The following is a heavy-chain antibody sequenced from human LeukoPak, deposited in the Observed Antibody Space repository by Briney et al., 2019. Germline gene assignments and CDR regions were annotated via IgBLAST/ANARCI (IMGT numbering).Heavy chain of an antibody. CDR2: MHYSGDS. V-gene: IGHV4-59*01. J-gene: IGHJ4*02. Sequence: KPSETLSLTCTVSANSISSFFWSWIRQPPGKGLEWIGSMHYSGDSKYNPSLRSRVSLSIDTSKQQFSLRLSSVTAADTAVYYCARDLELERNRWNYFESWGQGALVTVSS. D-gene: IGHD1-1*01. CDR1: ANSISSFF. CDR3: ARDLELERNRWNYFES.